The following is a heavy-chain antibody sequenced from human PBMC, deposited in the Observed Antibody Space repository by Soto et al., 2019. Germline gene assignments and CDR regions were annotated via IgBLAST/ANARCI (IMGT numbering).Heavy chain of an antibody. CDR2: MYYSGTTDY. J-gene: IGHJ4*02. V-gene: IGHV4-59*01. Sequence: SETLSLTCSVSGGSMTNYYWSWIRQPPGKGLEWIGYMYYSGTTDYNYNPSLKSRVTISVDTSKNQFSLKLTSVTAADTAVYYCARGGFEHSSSPRSWGQGTPVTVSS. CDR3: ARGGFEHSSSPRS. CDR1: GGSMTNYY. D-gene: IGHD6-6*01.